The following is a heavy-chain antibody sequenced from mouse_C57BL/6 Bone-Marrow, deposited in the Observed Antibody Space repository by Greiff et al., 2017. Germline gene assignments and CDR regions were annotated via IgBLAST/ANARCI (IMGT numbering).Heavy chain of an antibody. CDR1: GYTFTSYD. CDR3: ARLEFDGSSGDWYFDV. CDR2: IYPRDGST. V-gene: IGHV1-85*01. Sequence: QVQLQQSGPELVKPGASVKLSCKASGYTFTSYDINWVKQRPGQGLEWIGGIYPRDGSTKYNEKFKGKATLTVDPSSSTGYMELHSLTSEDSAVYFCARLEFDGSSGDWYFDVWGTGTTVTVSS. D-gene: IGHD1-1*01. J-gene: IGHJ1*03.